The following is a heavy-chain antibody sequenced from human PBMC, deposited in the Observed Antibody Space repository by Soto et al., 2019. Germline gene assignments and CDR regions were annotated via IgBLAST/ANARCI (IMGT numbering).Heavy chain of an antibody. CDR1: GYSISSSNW. CDR2: IYYSGST. CDR3: ARRAYYASSGFQDAFDI. J-gene: IGHJ3*02. V-gene: IGHV4-28*01. Sequence: PSETLSLTCAVSGYSISSSNWWGWIRQPPGKGLEWIGYIYYSGSTYYNPSLKSRVTMSVDTSKNQFSLKLSSVTAVDTAVYYCARRAYYASSGFQDAFDIWGQGTMVTVSS. D-gene: IGHD3-22*01.